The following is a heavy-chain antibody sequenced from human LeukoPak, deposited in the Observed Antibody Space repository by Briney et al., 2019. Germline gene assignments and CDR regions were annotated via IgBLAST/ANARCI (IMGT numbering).Heavy chain of an antibody. CDR1: GLTFSSYS. D-gene: IGHD2-2*01. V-gene: IGHV3-21*01. CDR3: ARYCSSTSCYGFDY. Sequence: GGSLRLSCAASGLTFSSYSMNWVRQAPGKGLGWVSSISSSSSYIYYADSVKGRFTISRDNAKNSLYLQMNSLRAEDTAVYYCARYCSSTSCYGFDYWGQGTLVTVSS. J-gene: IGHJ4*02. CDR2: ISSSSSYI.